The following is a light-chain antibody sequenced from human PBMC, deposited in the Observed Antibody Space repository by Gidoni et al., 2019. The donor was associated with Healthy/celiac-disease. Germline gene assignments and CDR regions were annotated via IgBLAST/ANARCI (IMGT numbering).Light chain of an antibody. J-gene: IGKJ4*01. CDR3: QQSYSTPCT. CDR2: AAS. Sequence: DIQMTQSPSSLSASVGDRVTITCRASQSISSYLNWYQQKQGKAPKLLIYAASSSQSGVPSRFSGSGSVTEFTLTISSLQPEDFATYYCQQSYSTPCTFGGGTKVEIK. V-gene: IGKV1-39*01. CDR1: QSISSY.